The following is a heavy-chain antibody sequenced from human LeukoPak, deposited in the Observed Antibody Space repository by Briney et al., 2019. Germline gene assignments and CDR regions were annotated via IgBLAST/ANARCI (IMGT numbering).Heavy chain of an antibody. V-gene: IGHV3-74*01. CDR1: GFTFSSYW. CDR2: INSDGSST. Sequence: PGGSLRLSCAASGFTFSSYWMHWVRHAPGKGLVWVSRINSDGSSTSYADSVKGRFTISRDNAKNTLYLQMNSLRAEDTAVYYCAREGAYYYDSREGAAFDIWGQGTMVTVSS. D-gene: IGHD3-22*01. J-gene: IGHJ3*02. CDR3: AREGAYYYDSREGAAFDI.